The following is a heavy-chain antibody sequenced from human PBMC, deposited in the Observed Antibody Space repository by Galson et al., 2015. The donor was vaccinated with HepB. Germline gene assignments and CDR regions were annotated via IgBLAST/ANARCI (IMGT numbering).Heavy chain of an antibody. CDR1: GGTFSSYA. D-gene: IGHD2-15*01. J-gene: IGHJ6*02. CDR3: ARDHPYCSGGNCYGDYYYYGMDV. V-gene: IGHV1-46*03. Sequence: SVKVSCKASGGTFSSYAISWVRQAPGQGLEWMGIINPSGGSTSYAQKFQGRVTMTRDTSTSTVYMELSSLRSEDTAVYYCARDHPYCSGGNCYGDYYYYGMDVWGQGTTVTVSS. CDR2: INPSGGST.